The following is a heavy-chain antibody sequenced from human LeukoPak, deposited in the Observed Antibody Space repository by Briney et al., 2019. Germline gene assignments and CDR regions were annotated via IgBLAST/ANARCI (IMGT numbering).Heavy chain of an antibody. Sequence: PSETLSLTCTVSGGSISSSSYYWSWIRQPPGKGLEWIGEINHSGSTNYNPSLKSRVTISVDTSKNQFSLKLSSVTAADTAVYYCARENYDQRYFDWINWFDSWGQGTLVTVSS. CDR2: INHSGST. D-gene: IGHD3-9*01. J-gene: IGHJ5*01. CDR3: ARENYDQRYFDWINWFDS. CDR1: GGSISSSSYY. V-gene: IGHV4-39*07.